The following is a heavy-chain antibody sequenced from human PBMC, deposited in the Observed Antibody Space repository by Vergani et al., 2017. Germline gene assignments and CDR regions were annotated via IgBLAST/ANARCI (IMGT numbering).Heavy chain of an antibody. V-gene: IGHV3-9*01. CDR1: GFTFDDYA. D-gene: IGHD3-22*01. J-gene: IGHJ4*02. CDR2: ISWNTGTI. Sequence: EVQLVESGGDLVQPGKSLRLSCAVSGFTFDDYAMHWVRQVPGEGLEWVSGISWNTGTIGYADSVKGRFTISRDNAKNSLYLQMNSLRAEDTAVYYCARVGATDYYDSSGYYFDYWGQGTLVTVSS. CDR3: ARVGATDYYDSSGYYFDY.